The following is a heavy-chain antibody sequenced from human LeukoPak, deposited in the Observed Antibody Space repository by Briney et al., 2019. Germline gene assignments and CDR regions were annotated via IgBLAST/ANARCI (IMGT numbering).Heavy chain of an antibody. J-gene: IGHJ4*02. CDR2: IYHSGSI. CDR3: ARDRGGIDS. D-gene: IGHD2-15*01. V-gene: IGHV4-4*02. CDR1: GGSITNNNW. Sequence: PSETLSLTCAVSGGSITNNNWWTWVRQPPGKGLEWIGQIYHSGSINYNPSLKSRVTISLDKSNNQFSLRLRFVTAADTATYYCARDRGGIDSWGQGTLVAVSS.